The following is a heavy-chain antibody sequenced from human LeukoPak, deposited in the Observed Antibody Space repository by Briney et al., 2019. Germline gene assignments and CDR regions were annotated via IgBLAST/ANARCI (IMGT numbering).Heavy chain of an antibody. V-gene: IGHV4-30-4*01. CDR3: ARSIVASIRLGKPYYYYGLDV. CDR1: GGSIRSADYY. Sequence: SETLSLTCTVSGGSIRSADYYWSWIRQPPGKGLEWIGYIYYRGSTSYNPSLKSRVTISVDTSKNQFSLKLSSVTAADTAVYFCARSIVASIRLGKPYYYYGLDVWGQGTTVTVSS. CDR2: IYYRGST. D-gene: IGHD5-12*01. J-gene: IGHJ6*02.